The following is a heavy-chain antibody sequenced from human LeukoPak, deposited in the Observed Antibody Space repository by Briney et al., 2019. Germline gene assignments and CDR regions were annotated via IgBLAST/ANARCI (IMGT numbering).Heavy chain of an antibody. CDR1: GGSFSSYY. CDR3: ARGKFYCSGGSCYRNAFDI. CDR2: IYYSGST. Sequence: SETLSLTCTVSGGSFSSYYWSWIRQPPGKGLEWIGYIYYSGSTNYNPSLKSRVTISVDTSKNQFSLKLSSVTAADTAVYYCARGKFYCSGGSCYRNAFDIWGQGTMVTVSS. D-gene: IGHD2-15*01. J-gene: IGHJ3*02. V-gene: IGHV4-59*01.